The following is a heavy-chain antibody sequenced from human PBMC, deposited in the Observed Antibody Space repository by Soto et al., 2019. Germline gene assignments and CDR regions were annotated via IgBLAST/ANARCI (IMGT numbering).Heavy chain of an antibody. Sequence: QVQLVESGGGGVQPGRSLRLSCAASGFTFSSYGMHWVRQAPGKGLEWVAAIWYDGSNKYYADSVKGRFTISRDTSKNTLYLQMNSLRAEDTAVYCCARDGYCSGGSCYSVPVFDYWGQGTLVTVSS. CDR2: IWYDGSNK. CDR1: GFTFSSYG. J-gene: IGHJ4*02. CDR3: ARDGYCSGGSCYSVPVFDY. V-gene: IGHV3-33*01. D-gene: IGHD2-15*01.